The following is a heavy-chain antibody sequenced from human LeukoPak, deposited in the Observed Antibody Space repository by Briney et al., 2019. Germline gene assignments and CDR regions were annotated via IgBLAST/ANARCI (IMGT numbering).Heavy chain of an antibody. CDR2: IKQDGSEK. Sequence: PGGSLGLSCAASGFTFSSYWMSWVRQAPGKGLEWVANIKQDGSEKYYVDSVKGRFTISRDNAKNSLYLQMNSLRAEDTAVYYCARDPPYSSSSHPAYWGQGTLVTVSS. D-gene: IGHD6-6*01. CDR1: GFTFSSYW. J-gene: IGHJ4*02. V-gene: IGHV3-7*01. CDR3: ARDPPYSSSSHPAY.